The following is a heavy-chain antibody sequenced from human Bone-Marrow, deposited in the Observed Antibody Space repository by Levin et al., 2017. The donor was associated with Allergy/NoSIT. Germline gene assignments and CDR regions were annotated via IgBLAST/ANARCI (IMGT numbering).Heavy chain of an antibody. CDR1: GYIFTDNH. CDR3: ARGLVQQ. CDR2: IRPGSGDP. V-gene: IGHV1-2*02. Sequence: GASVKVSCKTSGYIFTDNHIHWVRQAPGQGLEWVGSIRPGSGDPKFARQFQGRVTLTSDTSINTAYMELSGLRSDDTAVYFCARGLVQQWGQGTLVTVSS. J-gene: IGHJ1*01.